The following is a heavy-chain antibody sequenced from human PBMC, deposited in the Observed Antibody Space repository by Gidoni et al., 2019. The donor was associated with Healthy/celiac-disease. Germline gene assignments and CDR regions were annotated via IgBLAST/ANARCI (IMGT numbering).Heavy chain of an antibody. CDR2: INHSGST. D-gene: IGHD7-27*01. J-gene: IGHJ4*02. CDR3: VTRTQLGIDY. Sequence: QVQLQQWGAGLLKPSETLSLTCAVYGGSFSGYYWSWIRQPPGKGLEWIGEINHSGSTNYNPSLKSRVTISVDTSKNQFSLKLSSVTAADTAVYYCVTRTQLGIDYWGQGTLVTVSS. V-gene: IGHV4-34*01. CDR1: GGSFSGYY.